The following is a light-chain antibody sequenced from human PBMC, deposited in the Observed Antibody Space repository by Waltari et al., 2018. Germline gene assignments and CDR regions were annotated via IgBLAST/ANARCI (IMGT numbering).Light chain of an antibody. V-gene: IGLV2-11*01. CDR1: SSDVGGYNY. J-gene: IGLJ2*01. CDR3: CSYAGSYTPVV. Sequence: QSALTQPRSVSGSPGQSVTISCTGTSSDVGGYNYVSWYQQHPGKAPKLMIYDVSKRPSGVPDRFSGSKSGNTASLTISGLQAEDEPDYYCCSYAGSYTPVVFGGGTKLTVL. CDR2: DVS.